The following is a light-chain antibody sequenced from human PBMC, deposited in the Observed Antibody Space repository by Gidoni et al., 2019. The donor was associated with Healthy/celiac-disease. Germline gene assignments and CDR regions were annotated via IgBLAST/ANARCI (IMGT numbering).Light chain of an antibody. V-gene: IGKV1-39*01. CDR1: QSISSY. Sequence: DIQMTQSPSSLSASVGDRVTITCRASQSISSYLNWYQQKPGKAPKLLIYAASSLQRGVPSRFSGSGSGTDFTLTISSLQPEDFATYYCQQSYSTPPWTFGQGTKVEIK. CDR2: AAS. CDR3: QQSYSTPPWT. J-gene: IGKJ1*01.